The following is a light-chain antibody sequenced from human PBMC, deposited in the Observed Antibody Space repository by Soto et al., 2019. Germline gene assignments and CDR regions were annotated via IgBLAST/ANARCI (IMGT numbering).Light chain of an antibody. CDR3: NAYTSSSTYV. V-gene: IGLV2-14*03. Sequence: QSALTQPASVSGSPGQSITISCTGTSRDVGGYNYVYWYQQHPGKVPKLMIYDVTNRPSGVSNRFSGSKSGNTASLTISGLQAEDEADYYCNAYTSSSTYVSGTGTEVTVL. CDR1: SRDVGGYNY. J-gene: IGLJ1*01. CDR2: DVT.